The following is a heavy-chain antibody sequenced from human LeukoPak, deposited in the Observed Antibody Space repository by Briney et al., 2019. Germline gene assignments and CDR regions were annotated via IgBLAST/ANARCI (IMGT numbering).Heavy chain of an antibody. J-gene: IGHJ4*02. CDR3: ARDLEGTHQFDY. CDR2: INPNSGGT. V-gene: IGHV1-2*04. CDR1: GYTFTGYY. D-gene: IGHD3-10*01. Sequence: ASVKVSCKASGYTFTGYYMHWVRQAPGQGLEWMGWINPNSGGTNYAQKFQGWVTVTRDTSISTAYMELSRLRSDDTAVYYCARDLEGTHQFDYWGQGTLVTVSS.